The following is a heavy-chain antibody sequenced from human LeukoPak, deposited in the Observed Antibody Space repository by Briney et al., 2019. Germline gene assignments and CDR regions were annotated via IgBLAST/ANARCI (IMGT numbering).Heavy chain of an antibody. CDR1: GFTFSSYA. CDR3: ARDGGDYLGHHFDY. D-gene: IGHD4-17*01. CDR2: ISYDGSNK. Sequence: AGGSLRLSCAASGFTFSSYAMHWVRQAPGKGLEWVAAISYDGSNKYYADSVKGRFTISRDNSKNTLYLQMNSLRAEDTAVYYCARDGGDYLGHHFDYWGQGTLVTVSS. J-gene: IGHJ4*02. V-gene: IGHV3-30-3*01.